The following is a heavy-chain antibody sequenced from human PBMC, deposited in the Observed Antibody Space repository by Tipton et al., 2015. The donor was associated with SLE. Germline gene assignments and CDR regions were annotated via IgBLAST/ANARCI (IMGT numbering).Heavy chain of an antibody. CDR1: GFTFSHYG. CDR2: ISDHGINT. D-gene: IGHD1-26*01. CDR3: AKDSGSFDD. J-gene: IGHJ4*02. Sequence: SLRLSCAASGFTFSHYGMHWVRQAPGRGLQWVSAISDHGINTFYADSVRGRFTISRDNSRNTLYLLMNNLGAEDTAVYYCAKDSGSFDDWGQGTLVTVSS. V-gene: IGHV3-23*01.